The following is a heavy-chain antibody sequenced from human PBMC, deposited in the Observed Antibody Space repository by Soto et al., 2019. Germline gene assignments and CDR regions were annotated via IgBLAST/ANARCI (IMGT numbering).Heavy chain of an antibody. CDR3: AREGPATYYYDGIDV. J-gene: IGHJ6*02. Sequence: QVQLVQSRGEVKKPGASVKVSCKTSGYSFTTYGISWVRQAPGQGLEWMGWISGYNGNTNYAQNLQGRVTMTTDTSTSTAYMELRSLRSDDTAVYYCAREGPATYYYDGIDVWGHGSTVTVSS. V-gene: IGHV1-18*01. CDR2: ISGYNGNT. CDR1: GYSFTTYG.